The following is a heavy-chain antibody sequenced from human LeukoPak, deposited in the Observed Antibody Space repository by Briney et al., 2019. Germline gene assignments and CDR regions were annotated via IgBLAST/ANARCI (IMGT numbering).Heavy chain of an antibody. Sequence: PGGSLRLSCAASGFTFSSYAMSWVRQAPGKGLEWVSAISGSGGSTYYADSVKGRFTISRDNSKNTLYLQMNSLRAEDTAVYYCAKLQVVPAAIGAVLDDYWGQGTLVTVSS. CDR2: ISGSGGST. V-gene: IGHV3-23*01. J-gene: IGHJ4*02. CDR1: GFTFSSYA. D-gene: IGHD2-2*01. CDR3: AKLQVVPAAIGAVLDDY.